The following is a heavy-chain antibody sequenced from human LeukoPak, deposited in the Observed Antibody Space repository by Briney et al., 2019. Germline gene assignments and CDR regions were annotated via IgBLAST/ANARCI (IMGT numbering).Heavy chain of an antibody. CDR3: ATVSNGGY. Sequence: GGSLRLSCAASGLAFSAYKMHWVRQAPRKGLVWVSRISTDGYTTDYADFVQGRFTASRDNTKNTWSLEMNSLRAEDTAVYYCATVSNGGYWGQGTLVTVSS. CDR2: ISTDGYTT. V-gene: IGHV3-74*01. D-gene: IGHD2/OR15-2a*01. J-gene: IGHJ4*02. CDR1: GLAFSAYK.